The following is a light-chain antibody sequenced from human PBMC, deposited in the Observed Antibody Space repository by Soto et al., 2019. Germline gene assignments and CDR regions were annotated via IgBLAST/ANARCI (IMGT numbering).Light chain of an antibody. V-gene: IGKV1-39*01. CDR2: AAS. CDR3: QQTDSTPQT. Sequence: DIQMTQSPSSLSASVGDRVTISCRASQSIRNYVSWYQQKPGTAPKLLIRAASTLQSGVPSRFSGSGSGTDFTLTISSLQIDDFATYFWQQTDSTPQTFGQGTNVEI. J-gene: IGKJ1*01. CDR1: QSIRNY.